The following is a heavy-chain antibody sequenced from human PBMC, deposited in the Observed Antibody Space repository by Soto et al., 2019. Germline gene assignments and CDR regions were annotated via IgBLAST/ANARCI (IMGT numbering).Heavy chain of an antibody. CDR1: GFTYSNYA. J-gene: IGHJ4*02. CDR2: ISGSGGST. V-gene: IGHV3-23*01. CDR3: AKDQVTIFGVVIPDFFDC. D-gene: IGHD3-3*01. Sequence: HPGGSLRLSCAASGFTYSNYAMSWVRQAPGKGLEWVSAISGSGGSTYYADSVKGRFTISRDNSKNTLYLQMNSLRAEDTAVYYCAKDQVTIFGVVIPDFFDCWGPGTLVTVSS.